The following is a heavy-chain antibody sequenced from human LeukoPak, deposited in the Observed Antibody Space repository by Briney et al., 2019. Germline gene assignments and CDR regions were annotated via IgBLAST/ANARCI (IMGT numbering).Heavy chain of an antibody. V-gene: IGHV1-2*02. CDR2: MNPNSGDT. Sequence: ASVKVSCKASGYTFTAYYLHWVRQAPGQGLEWMGWMNPNSGDTNYAQKFQGRVTTTRDTSITTAYMELSGLTSDDTAMYYCARDRMGDCATTSCYLAFWGQGALVTVSS. J-gene: IGHJ4*02. CDR3: ARDRMGDCATTSCYLAF. D-gene: IGHD2-2*01. CDR1: GYTFTAYY.